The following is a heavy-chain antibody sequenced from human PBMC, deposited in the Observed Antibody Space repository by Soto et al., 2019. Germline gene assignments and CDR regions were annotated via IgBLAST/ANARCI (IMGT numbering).Heavy chain of an antibody. CDR3: ASSGENTMVRGGGDA. Sequence: GGSLRLSCAASGFTFSSYAMSWVRQAPGKGLEWVSAISGSGGSTYYADSVKGRFTISRDNSKNTLYLQMNSLRAEDTAVYYCASSGENTMVRGGGDAWGQGTLVTVSS. CDR1: GFTFSSYA. J-gene: IGHJ5*02. CDR2: ISGSGGST. D-gene: IGHD3-10*01. V-gene: IGHV3-23*01.